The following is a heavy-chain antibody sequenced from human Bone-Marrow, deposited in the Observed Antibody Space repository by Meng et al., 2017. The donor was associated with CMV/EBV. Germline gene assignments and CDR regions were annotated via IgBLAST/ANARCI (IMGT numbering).Heavy chain of an antibody. CDR1: GGSISSYY. Sequence: LTRSVTGGSISSYYWGWIRQPPGKGLEWIGSIYNSGGTLYNPSLESRVTISIDTSNKQFSVKVISVTAADTAVYYCARYSPGTHIDYWGQGALVTVSS. D-gene: IGHD2-21*01. J-gene: IGHJ4*02. CDR3: ARYSPGTHIDY. CDR2: IYNSGGT. V-gene: IGHV4-39*07.